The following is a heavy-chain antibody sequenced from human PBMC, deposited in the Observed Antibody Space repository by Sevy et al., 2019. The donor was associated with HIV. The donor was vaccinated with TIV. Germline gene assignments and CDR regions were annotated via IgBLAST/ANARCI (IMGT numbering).Heavy chain of an antibody. Sequence: ASVKVSCKASGYTFATYTLHWVRQAPGQSLEWMGWLNPGNGNTRYSQKFQGRVTITRDTSARTAYMELTSLTSEDTAVYYGLRDPYARRGFDYWGQGTLVTVSS. CDR3: LRDPYARRGFDY. V-gene: IGHV1-3*01. CDR1: GYTFATYT. D-gene: IGHD3-16*01. CDR2: LNPGNGNT. J-gene: IGHJ4*02.